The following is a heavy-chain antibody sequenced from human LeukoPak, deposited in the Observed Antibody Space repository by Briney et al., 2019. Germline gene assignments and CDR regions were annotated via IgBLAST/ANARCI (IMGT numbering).Heavy chain of an antibody. V-gene: IGHV1-2*02. J-gene: IGHJ4*02. Sequence: GASVKVSCTASGYTFTGYYMHWVRQAPGQGLEWMGWINPNSGGTNYAQKFQGRVTMTRDTSISTAYMELSRLRSDDTAVYYCARVLEDFWSGYPYYFDYWGQGTLVTVSS. CDR1: GYTFTGYY. CDR3: ARVLEDFWSGYPYYFDY. CDR2: INPNSGGT. D-gene: IGHD3-3*01.